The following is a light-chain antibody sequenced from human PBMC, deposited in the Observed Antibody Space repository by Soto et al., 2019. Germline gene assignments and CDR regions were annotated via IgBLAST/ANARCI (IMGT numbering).Light chain of an antibody. V-gene: IGKV1-5*03. CDR1: QSISIW. CDR3: QQYNTYPYT. Sequence: DIQMTQSPSTLSASVGDRVTITCRASQSISIWLAWYQQKPGKAPNLLFYQASSLPSGVPSRFSGSGSGTEFTLTISSLQPDDFATYYCQQYNTYPYTFGQGTKLEIK. J-gene: IGKJ2*01. CDR2: QAS.